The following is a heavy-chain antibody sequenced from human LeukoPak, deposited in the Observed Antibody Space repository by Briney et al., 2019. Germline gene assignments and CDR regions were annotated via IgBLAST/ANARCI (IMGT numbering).Heavy chain of an antibody. CDR1: GFTFSSYD. J-gene: IGHJ3*02. CDR3: ARDWSRWYAFDI. Sequence: PGGSLRLSCAASGFTFSSYDMHWVRQAPGKGLEWVAVISYDGSNKYYADSVKGRFTLSRDNSRTTLYLQMNSLRAEDTAVYSCARDWSRWYAFDIWGQGTMVTVYS. V-gene: IGHV3-30*03. D-gene: IGHD6-19*01. CDR2: ISYDGSNK.